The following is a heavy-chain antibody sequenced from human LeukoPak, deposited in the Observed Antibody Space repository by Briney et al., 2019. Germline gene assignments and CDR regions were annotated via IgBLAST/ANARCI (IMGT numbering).Heavy chain of an antibody. V-gene: IGHV1-18*01. CDR1: GYTFTSYG. J-gene: IGHJ5*02. CDR3: ARDPEILGSSGWYWFDP. D-gene: IGHD6-19*01. Sequence: GASVTVSCKASGYTFTSYGISWVRPAPGQGLAWLGWISAYNGNTNYAQKLQGRVTMTTDTSTSTAYMELRSLRSDDPAVYYCARDPEILGSSGWYWFDPWGQGTLVTVSS. CDR2: ISAYNGNT.